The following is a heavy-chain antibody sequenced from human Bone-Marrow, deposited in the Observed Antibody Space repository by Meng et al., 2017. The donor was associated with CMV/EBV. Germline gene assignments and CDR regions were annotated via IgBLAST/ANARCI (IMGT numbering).Heavy chain of an antibody. CDR2: ISAYNGNT. CDR3: ARDEQLAHFDY. D-gene: IGHD6-6*01. Sequence: ASVKVSCKASGYTFISYGISWVRQAPGQGLEWMGWISAYNGNTKYAEKLQGRVTMTTDTSTSTAYMELRSLRSDDTAVYYCARDEQLAHFDYWGQGNLVNVSS. V-gene: IGHV1-18*01. CDR1: GYTFISYG. J-gene: IGHJ4*02.